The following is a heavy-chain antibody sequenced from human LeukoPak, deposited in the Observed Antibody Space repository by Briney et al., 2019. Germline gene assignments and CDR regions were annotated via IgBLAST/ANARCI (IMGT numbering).Heavy chain of an antibody. CDR1: CRSISSSSYY. V-gene: IGHV4-39*07. J-gene: IGHJ6*03. CDR2: IYYSGSS. CDR3: ARARTLGYSYGWDYYYYMDV. Sequence: SETLSLTCTVSCRSISSSSYYCGWLRQPPGRGPQWFVVIYYSGSSYYNSSLKSRVTISVDTSKNQFSLKLSSVTAADKAVYYCARARTLGYSYGWDYYYYMDVWGKGTTVTVSS. D-gene: IGHD5-18*01.